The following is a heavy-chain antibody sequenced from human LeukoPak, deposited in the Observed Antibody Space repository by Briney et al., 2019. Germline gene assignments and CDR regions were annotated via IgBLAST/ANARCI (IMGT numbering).Heavy chain of an antibody. CDR2: ISGYNGNT. CDR1: GFTFALYG. Sequence: ASVKASCKSSGFTFALYGVSWVRQAPGQGLEWMGWISGYNGNTKYAENLQGRLTMTIDSATSTAYMELRSLRSDDTAVFYCARDRNMWALDIWGQGTMVTVTS. CDR3: ARDRNMWALDI. V-gene: IGHV1-18*01. D-gene: IGHD2-21*01. J-gene: IGHJ3*02.